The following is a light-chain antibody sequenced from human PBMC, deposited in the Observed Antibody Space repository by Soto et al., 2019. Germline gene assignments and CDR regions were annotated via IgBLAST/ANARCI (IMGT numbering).Light chain of an antibody. V-gene: IGLV2-23*02. CDR1: SSDVGSYNL. CDR2: EVS. Sequence: QSVLTQPASVSGSPGQSITISCTGTSSDVGSYNLVSWYQHHPGKAPQLMIYEVSKRPSGVSNRFSGSKSGNRASLTISGLQAEDEAEYYCCSYAGSSTLVFGGGTKFTGL. CDR3: CSYAGSSTLV. J-gene: IGLJ2*01.